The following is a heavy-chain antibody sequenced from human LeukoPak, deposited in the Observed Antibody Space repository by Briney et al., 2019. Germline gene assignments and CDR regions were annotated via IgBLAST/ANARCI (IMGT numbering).Heavy chain of an antibody. J-gene: IGHJ3*02. Sequence: GGSLRLSCAASGFTFSSYSMNWVRQAPGKGLEWVSSTSSSSSYIYYADSVKGRFTISRDNSKNTLYLQMNSLRAEDTAVYYCAREFLSGGTDAFDIWGQGTMVTVSS. D-gene: IGHD3-10*01. CDR1: GFTFSSYS. CDR3: AREFLSGGTDAFDI. CDR2: TSSSSSYI. V-gene: IGHV3-21*04.